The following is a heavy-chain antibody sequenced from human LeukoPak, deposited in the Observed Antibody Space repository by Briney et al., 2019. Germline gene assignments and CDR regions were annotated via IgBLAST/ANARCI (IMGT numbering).Heavy chain of an antibody. V-gene: IGHV4-61*01. D-gene: IGHD6-13*01. CDR2: VYYSGTT. Sequence: SETLSLTCTVSGGSISSSSYYWSWIRQPPGKGLEWIGYVYYSGTTNYNPSLKSRVTILVDTSKNQFSLKLTSMTAADTAVYYCARGKATAGSYYFDSWGQGTLVTVSS. CDR3: ARGKATAGSYYFDS. CDR1: GGSISSSSYY. J-gene: IGHJ4*02.